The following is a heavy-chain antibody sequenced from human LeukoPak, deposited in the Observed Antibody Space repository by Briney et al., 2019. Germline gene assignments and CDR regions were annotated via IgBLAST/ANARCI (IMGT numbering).Heavy chain of an antibody. CDR2: INPNTGVT. J-gene: IGHJ4*02. D-gene: IGHD6-13*01. V-gene: IGHV1-2*02. CDR3: AILTAAINYFDS. Sequence: GASVKVSCKSSGYIFTGYYLHWVRQAAGQGLEWVGCINPNTGVTSCAQRFHGRLTMTRDTSINTAYKELSRLRTDHTAMYYCAILTAAINYFDSWSQGTLVTVPS. CDR1: GYIFTGYY.